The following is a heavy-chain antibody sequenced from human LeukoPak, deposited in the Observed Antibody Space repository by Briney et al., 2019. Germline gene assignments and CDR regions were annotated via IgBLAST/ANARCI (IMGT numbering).Heavy chain of an antibody. D-gene: IGHD2-2*01. CDR1: GFTFSSYA. CDR3: SSTSLAWAGLDY. Sequence: PGGSLRISCAASGFTFSSYAMSWVRQAPGKGLEWVSAISGSGGSTYYADSVKGRFSISRDNSKNTLYLQMNSLRAEDTAVYYCSSTSLAWAGLDYWGQGTLVTVSS. V-gene: IGHV3-23*01. J-gene: IGHJ4*02. CDR2: ISGSGGST.